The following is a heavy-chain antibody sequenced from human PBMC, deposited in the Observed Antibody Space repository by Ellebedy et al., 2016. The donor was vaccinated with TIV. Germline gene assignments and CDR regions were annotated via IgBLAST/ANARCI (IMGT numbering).Heavy chain of an antibody. CDR1: GYPFSSYG. V-gene: IGHV1-18*04. Sequence: AASVKVSCKASGYPFSSYGMSWVRQAPGRGLEWMGWNSGNGENTNYEQKFQGRVTMTADTSTSTIYMELRSLRSDDTAVYFCARDHGTKSVDYWGQGTLVTVSS. CDR2: NSGNGENT. J-gene: IGHJ4*02. CDR3: ARDHGTKSVDY.